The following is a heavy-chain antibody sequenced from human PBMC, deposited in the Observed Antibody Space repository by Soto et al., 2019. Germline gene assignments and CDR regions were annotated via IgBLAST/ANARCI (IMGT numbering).Heavy chain of an antibody. CDR1: GFTFSSYA. J-gene: IGHJ6*02. Sequence: GSSLRLSCAASGFTFSSYAMHWVLQAPGKGLEWVAVISYDGSNKYYADSVKGLFTISRDNSKNTLYLQMKSLRAEDTAVYYCATEKERGYYYYYGMYVWGQGTTVTVSS. V-gene: IGHV3-30-3*01. D-gene: IGHD1-1*01. CDR2: ISYDGSNK. CDR3: ATEKERGYYYYYGMYV.